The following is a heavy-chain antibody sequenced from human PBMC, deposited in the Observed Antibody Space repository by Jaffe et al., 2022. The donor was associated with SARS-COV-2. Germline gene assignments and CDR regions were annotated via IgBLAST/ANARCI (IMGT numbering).Heavy chain of an antibody. CDR3: ARVTHGSHFDY. CDR1: AGAISNYY. V-gene: IGHV4-59*01. J-gene: IGHJ4*02. Sequence: QVQLQESGPGLVKPSETLSLTCNVSAGAISNYYWSWIRQPPGKGLEWIGYIYYSGSTNYNPSLESRVTISIDTSKNQFSLKLNSVTAADTAVYYCARVTHGSHFDYWGQGTLVTVSS. D-gene: IGHD5-12*01. CDR2: IYYSGST.